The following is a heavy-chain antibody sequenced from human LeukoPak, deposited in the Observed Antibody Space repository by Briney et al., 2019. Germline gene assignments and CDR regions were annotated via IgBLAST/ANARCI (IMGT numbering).Heavy chain of an antibody. V-gene: IGHV1-2*02. CDR3: AFSLTYDLLTGYFHY. J-gene: IGHJ4*02. D-gene: IGHD3-9*01. CDR1: GYTFTDYY. Sequence: ASVKVSCKASGYTFTDYYIHWVRQAPGQGLEWMGWINPDSSDTNSAQKFQGRVTMTRDTSITTAYMELGSLRSDDTAMYYCAFSLTYDLLTGYFHYWGQGTLVTVSS. CDR2: INPDSSDT.